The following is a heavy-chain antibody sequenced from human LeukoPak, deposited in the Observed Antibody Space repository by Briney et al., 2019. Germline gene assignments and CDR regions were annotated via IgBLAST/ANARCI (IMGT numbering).Heavy chain of an antibody. CDR3: AKDLNIAAAGAL. V-gene: IGHV3-30*18. J-gene: IGHJ4*02. D-gene: IGHD6-13*01. CDR1: GFTFSSYS. Sequence: PGGSLRLSCAASGFTFSSYSMNWVRQAPGKGLEWVAVISYDGSNKYYADSVKGRFTISRDNSKNTLYLQMNSLRAEDTAVYYCAKDLNIAAAGALWGQGTLVTVSS. CDR2: ISYDGSNK.